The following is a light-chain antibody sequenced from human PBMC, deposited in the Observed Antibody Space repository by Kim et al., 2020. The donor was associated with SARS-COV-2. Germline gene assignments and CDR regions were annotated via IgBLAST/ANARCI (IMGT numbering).Light chain of an antibody. CDR2: DSS. CDR1: QTVGSN. CDR3: QHYNDWPPWT. Sequence: SPGERANISCRASQTVGSNLAWYQQKPGLAPRLLIHDSSTRATGVPARFSGSGSGTEFTLTISSLQSEDFAIYYCQHYNDWPPWTFGQGTKVDIK. V-gene: IGKV3-15*01. J-gene: IGKJ1*01.